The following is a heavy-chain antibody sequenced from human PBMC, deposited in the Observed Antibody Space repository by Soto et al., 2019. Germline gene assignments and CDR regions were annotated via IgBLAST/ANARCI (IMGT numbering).Heavy chain of an antibody. V-gene: IGHV3-66*01. J-gene: IGHJ4*02. CDR2: IYSGGTT. CDR1: GFTVTSNY. Sequence: VQLVESGGGLVQPGGSLRLSCAASGFTVTSNYMSWVRQAPGKGLEWVSIIYSGGTTYYADSVKDRFTISRDNSKNTLYLQMNSLRAEDTAVYYCARATTVTTIYDYWVQGTLVTVSS. D-gene: IGHD4-17*01. CDR3: ARATTVTTIYDY.